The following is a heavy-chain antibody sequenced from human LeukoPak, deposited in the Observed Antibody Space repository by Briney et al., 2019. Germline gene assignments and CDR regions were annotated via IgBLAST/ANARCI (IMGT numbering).Heavy chain of an antibody. CDR3: ARGYCSGGSCYSVENWFDP. V-gene: IGHV1-2*06. D-gene: IGHD2-15*01. CDR2: INPNSGGT. CDR1: GYTFTGYH. Sequence: ASVKVSCKAAGYTFTGYHMLWVRQAPGQGLEWMGRINPNSGGTHYPQKFQGRVTMTRDTSISTAYMELSRLRSDDTAVYYCARGYCSGGSCYSVENWFDPWGQGTLVTVSS. J-gene: IGHJ5*02.